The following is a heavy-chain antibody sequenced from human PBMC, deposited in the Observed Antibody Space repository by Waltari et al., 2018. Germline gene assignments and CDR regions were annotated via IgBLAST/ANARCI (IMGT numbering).Heavy chain of an antibody. CDR3: AKSRGDYFGLLDY. J-gene: IGHJ4*02. CDR2: SYSGGIST. Sequence: EVQLLESGGGLVQPGGSLRLSCAAFGFTFSSYAMSWVRQAPGKGLEWVSVSYSGGISTYYADSVKGRFTISRDNSKNTLFLQMNSLRAEDTAVYYCAKSRGDYFGLLDYWGQGTLLTISS. V-gene: IGHV3-23*03. D-gene: IGHD4-17*01. CDR1: GFTFSSYA.